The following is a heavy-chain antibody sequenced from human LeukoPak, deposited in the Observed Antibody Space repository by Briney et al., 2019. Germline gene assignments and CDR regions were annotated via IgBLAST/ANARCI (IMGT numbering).Heavy chain of an antibody. J-gene: IGHJ4*02. CDR1: GFTFSSYV. D-gene: IGHD3-22*01. CDR3: AKSNDSSGSDY. CDR2: ISGSGGST. Sequence: GGSLSLSCAAYGFTFSSYVMSWVRQAPGKGLEWVSAISGSGGSTYYADSGKGRFTISRDNSKNKMYMQMSSLRAEDTAVYYCAKSNDSSGSDYWGQGTLVTVSS. V-gene: IGHV3-23*01.